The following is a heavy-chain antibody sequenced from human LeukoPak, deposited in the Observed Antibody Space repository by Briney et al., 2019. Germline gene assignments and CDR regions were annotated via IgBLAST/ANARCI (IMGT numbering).Heavy chain of an antibody. Sequence: GGSLRLSCAASGFTFSSYGMHWVRQAPGKGLEWVAVISYDGSNKYYADSVKGRFTISRDNSKNTLYLQMNSLRAEDTAVYYCAKDKWELAVDLAYYFDYWGQGTLVTVSS. CDR1: GFTFSSYG. CDR2: ISYDGSNK. V-gene: IGHV3-30*18. J-gene: IGHJ4*02. CDR3: AKDKWELAVDLAYYFDY. D-gene: IGHD1-26*01.